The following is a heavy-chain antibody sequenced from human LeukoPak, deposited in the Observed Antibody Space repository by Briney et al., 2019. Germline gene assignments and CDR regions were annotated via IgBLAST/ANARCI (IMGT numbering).Heavy chain of an antibody. Sequence: PSETLSLTCAVSGGSISSGGYSWSWIRQPPGKGLEWIGYIYHSGSTYYNPSLKSRVTISVDRSKNQFSLKLSSVTAADTAVYYCARDRSSYGMDVWGQGTTVTVSS. D-gene: IGHD1-26*01. J-gene: IGHJ6*02. CDR2: IYHSGST. CDR1: GGSISSGGYS. CDR3: ARDRSSYGMDV. V-gene: IGHV4-30-2*01.